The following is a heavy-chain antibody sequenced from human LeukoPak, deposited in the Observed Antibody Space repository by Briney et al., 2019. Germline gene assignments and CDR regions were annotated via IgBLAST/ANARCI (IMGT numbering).Heavy chain of an antibody. D-gene: IGHD2-8*01. CDR2: INPNSGGT. CDR1: GYTFTGYY. CDR3: ARLVCTNGVCYSGNNWFDP. V-gene: IGHV1-2*02. Sequence: GAPVKVSCKASGYTFTGYYMHWVRQAPGQGLEWMGWINPNSGGTNYAQKFQGRVTMTRDTSISTAYMELSRLRSDDTAVYYCARLVCTNGVCYSGNNWFDPWGQGTLVTVSS. J-gene: IGHJ5*02.